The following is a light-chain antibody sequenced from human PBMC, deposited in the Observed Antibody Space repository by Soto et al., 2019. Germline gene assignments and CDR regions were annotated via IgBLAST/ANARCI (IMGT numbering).Light chain of an antibody. CDR3: QQFST. CDR2: GAS. Sequence: EIVLTQSPGTLSLSPGERATLSCRASQSVSSSYLAWYQQKPGQAPRILIYGASSRSTGIPDRFSGSGSGTDFTLTISRLEPEDFAVYYCQQFSTFGGGTKVEIK. CDR1: QSVSSSY. V-gene: IGKV3-20*01. J-gene: IGKJ4*01.